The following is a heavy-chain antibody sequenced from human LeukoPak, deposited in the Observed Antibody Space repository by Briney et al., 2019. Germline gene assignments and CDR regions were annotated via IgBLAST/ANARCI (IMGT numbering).Heavy chain of an antibody. V-gene: IGHV1-2*02. CDR2: INPNSGGT. Sequence: ASVKVSCKASGYTFTGYYMHWVRQAPGQGLEWMGWINPNSGGTNYAQKFQGRVTMTRDTSISTAYMELSRLRSDDTAVYYCARGQEEYYYDSSGYYAFDYWGQGTLVTVSS. CDR1: GYTFTGYY. D-gene: IGHD3-22*01. J-gene: IGHJ4*02. CDR3: ARGQEEYYYDSSGYYAFDY.